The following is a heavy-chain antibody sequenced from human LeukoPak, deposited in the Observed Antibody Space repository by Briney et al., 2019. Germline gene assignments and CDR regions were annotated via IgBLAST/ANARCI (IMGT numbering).Heavy chain of an antibody. Sequence: SETLSLTCTVSGDPISRFYWSWIRQPPGKGLEWIGYIYYSGSTNYNPSLKSRVTISVDTSKNQFSLRLSSVTAADTAVYYCARHRYYYDSSGYYYQPWGQGTLVTVSS. D-gene: IGHD3-22*01. CDR3: ARHRYYYDSSGYYYQP. CDR2: IYYSGST. J-gene: IGHJ5*02. CDR1: GDPISRFY. V-gene: IGHV4-59*01.